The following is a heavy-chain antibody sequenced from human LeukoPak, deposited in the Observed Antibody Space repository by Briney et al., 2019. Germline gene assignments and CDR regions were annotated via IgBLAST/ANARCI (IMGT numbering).Heavy chain of an antibody. D-gene: IGHD6-6*01. CDR1: GYTFTSYY. V-gene: IGHV1-46*01. CDR2: INPSGGST. Sequence: ASVKVSCKASGYTFTSYYMHWVRQAPGQGLDWMGIINPSGGSTSYGQKFQGRVTMARDTSTSTVYMELSSLRSEDTAVYYCARGGIAARFDYWGQGTLVTVSS. CDR3: ARGGIAARFDY. J-gene: IGHJ4*02.